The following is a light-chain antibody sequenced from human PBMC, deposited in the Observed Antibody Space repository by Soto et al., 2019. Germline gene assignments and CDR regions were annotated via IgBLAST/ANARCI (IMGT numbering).Light chain of an antibody. CDR1: QGISSY. Sequence: IQLTQSPSSLSASVGVRVTITCRASQGISSYLAWYQQKPGKAPKLLIYAASTLQTGVPSRFSGSGSGTDFTLTISSLQPEDFATYYCQQLNSYPWTFGQGTKVDIK. J-gene: IGKJ1*01. CDR3: QQLNSYPWT. V-gene: IGKV1-9*01. CDR2: AAS.